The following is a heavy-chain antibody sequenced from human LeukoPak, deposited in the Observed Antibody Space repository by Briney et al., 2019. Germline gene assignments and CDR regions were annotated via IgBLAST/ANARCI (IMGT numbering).Heavy chain of an antibody. CDR3: ARARVPVDY. CDR1: EFTFSSYG. Sequence: GGSLRLSCAASEFTFSSYGMHWVRQAPGKGLEWVAVIWYDGSNKYYADSVKGRFTISRDNSKNALYLQMNSLRAEDTAVYYCARARVPVDYWGQGTLVTVSS. V-gene: IGHV3-33*01. CDR2: IWYDGSNK. J-gene: IGHJ4*02.